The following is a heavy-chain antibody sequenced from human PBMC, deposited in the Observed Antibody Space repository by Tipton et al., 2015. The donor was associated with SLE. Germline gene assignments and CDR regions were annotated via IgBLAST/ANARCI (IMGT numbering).Heavy chain of an antibody. J-gene: IGHJ3*02. CDR2: IYYSGST. Sequence: TLSLTCTVSGGSISSYYWSWIRQPPGKGLEWIGYIYYSGSTNYNPSLKSRVTISVDTSKNQFSLKLSSVTAADTAVYYCARGEYYYDRSWSAFDSWGQGTMVTVSS. CDR3: ARGEYYYDRSWSAFDS. CDR1: GGSISSYY. D-gene: IGHD3-22*01. V-gene: IGHV4-59*01.